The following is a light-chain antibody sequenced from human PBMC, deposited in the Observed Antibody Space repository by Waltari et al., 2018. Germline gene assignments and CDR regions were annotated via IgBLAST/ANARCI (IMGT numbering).Light chain of an antibody. CDR2: FGD. V-gene: IGLV1-36*01. CDR1: SSNIGKNG. J-gene: IGLJ3*02. CDR3: STWDDSLNAWV. Sequence: QSVLTQPPSVSEAPRQRVTISCSVRSSNIGKNGVNWYLHLPGEAPKLLIFFGDLLPSGVSDRFSGSKSGTSASLAISGLQPQDEADYYCSTWDDSLNAWVFGGGTKLTVL.